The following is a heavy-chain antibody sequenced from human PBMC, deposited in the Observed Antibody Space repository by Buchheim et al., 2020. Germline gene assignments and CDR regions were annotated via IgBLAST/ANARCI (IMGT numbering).Heavy chain of an antibody. CDR1: GFTFSSYG. Sequence: QVQLVESGGGVVQPGRSLRLSCAASGFTFSSYGMHWVRQAPGKGLEWVAVISYDGSNKYYADSVKGRFTISRDNSKNTLYLQMNSLRAEDTAVHYCAKVGYYDSSGRSFDYWGQGTL. J-gene: IGHJ4*02. CDR2: ISYDGSNK. V-gene: IGHV3-30*18. CDR3: AKVGYYDSSGRSFDY. D-gene: IGHD3-22*01.